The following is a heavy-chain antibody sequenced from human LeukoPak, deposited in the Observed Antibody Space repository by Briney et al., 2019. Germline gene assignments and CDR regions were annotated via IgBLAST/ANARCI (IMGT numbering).Heavy chain of an antibody. CDR2: ISAYNGNT. Sequence: ASVKVSCKASGYTFTSYGISWVRQAPGQGLEWMGWISAYNGNTNYAQKLQGRVTVTTDTSTSTAYMELRSLRSDDTAVYYCATAGRYFDSGRESFDYWGQGTLVTVSS. CDR3: ATAGRYFDSGRESFDY. CDR1: GYTFTSYG. D-gene: IGHD3-9*01. J-gene: IGHJ4*02. V-gene: IGHV1-18*04.